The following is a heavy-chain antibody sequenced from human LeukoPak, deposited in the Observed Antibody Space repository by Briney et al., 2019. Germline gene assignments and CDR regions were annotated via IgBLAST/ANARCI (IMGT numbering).Heavy chain of an antibody. CDR1: GFTFSSYG. CDR3: AKSFPSGELPDY. CDR2: ISYDGSNK. Sequence: PGGSLRLSCAASGFTFSSYGMHWVRQAPGKGLEGVAVISYDGSNKYYAGSVKGRFTISRDNSKNTLYLQMNSLRAEDTAVYYCAKSFPSGELPDYWGQGTLVTVSS. J-gene: IGHJ4*02. D-gene: IGHD3-10*01. V-gene: IGHV3-30*18.